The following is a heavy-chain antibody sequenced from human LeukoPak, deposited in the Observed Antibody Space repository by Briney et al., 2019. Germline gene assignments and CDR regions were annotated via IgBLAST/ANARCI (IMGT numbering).Heavy chain of an antibody. V-gene: IGHV4-4*07. J-gene: IGHJ6*02. D-gene: IGHD3-22*01. CDR3: AGDGASGYLYYYGMDV. CDR1: GGSISSYY. CDR2: IYTSGST. Sequence: SETLSLTCTVSGGSISSYYWSWIRQPAGKGLEWIGRIYTSGSTNYNPSLKSRVTISVDTSKNQFSLKLSSVTAADTAVYYCAGDGASGYLYYYGMDVWGQGTTVTVSS.